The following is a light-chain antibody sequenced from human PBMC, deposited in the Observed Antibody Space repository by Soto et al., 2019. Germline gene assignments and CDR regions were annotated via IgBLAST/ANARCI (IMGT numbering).Light chain of an antibody. CDR3: QQSFGAPRT. CDR2: SAY. J-gene: IGKJ1*01. Sequence: DIPMTQSPSSMSASLGDRVTVTCRASQSISTYLDWFQQRPGKAPKLLIYSAYTLQDGVPSMFSGSGSETEFTLTISSLQPEDFATYYCQQSFGAPRTFGQGTKVDIK. V-gene: IGKV1-39*01. CDR1: QSISTY.